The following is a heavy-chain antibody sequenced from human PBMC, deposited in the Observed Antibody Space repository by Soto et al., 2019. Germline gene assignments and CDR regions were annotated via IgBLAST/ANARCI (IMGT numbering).Heavy chain of an antibody. Sequence: EAQLLESGGGLVQPGGSLRLSCAASGFTFSSDAMGWVRQAPGKGLEWVSAISGSGGSTYYADSAKGRFTISRDNSKNTLYLQMNSLTAEDTAVYYCAKFFGVVFPPVDYWGQGSLVTVSS. CDR2: ISGSGGST. V-gene: IGHV3-23*01. CDR3: AKFFGVVFPPVDY. J-gene: IGHJ4*02. D-gene: IGHD3-3*01. CDR1: GFTFSSDA.